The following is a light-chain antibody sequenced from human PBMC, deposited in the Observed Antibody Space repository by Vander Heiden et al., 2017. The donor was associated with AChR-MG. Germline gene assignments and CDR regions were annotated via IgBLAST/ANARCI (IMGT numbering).Light chain of an antibody. J-gene: IGKJ2*01. CDR3: RQALQPPDT. Sequence: DIVMTQSPLSLPVTPGEPASISCRSSQSLLHSNGYTYLDWYLQKPGQSPQLLIYLGSNRASGVPDRFSGTGSGTDFTLKISRVEAEDVGVYYCRQALQPPDTFGQGTKLEIK. CDR2: LGS. CDR1: QSLLHSNGYTY. V-gene: IGKV2-28*01.